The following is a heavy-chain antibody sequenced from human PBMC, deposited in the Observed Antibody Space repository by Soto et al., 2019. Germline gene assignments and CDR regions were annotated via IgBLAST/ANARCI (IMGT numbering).Heavy chain of an antibody. CDR1: GYTFTSYG. Sequence: ASVKVSCRASGYTFTSYGISWVRQAPGQGLEWMGWISAYNGNTNYAQKLQGRVTMTEDTSTDTAYMELSSLRSEDTAVYYCATLLRGYSYVDYYYYYYMDVWGKGTTVTVSS. J-gene: IGHJ6*03. D-gene: IGHD5-18*01. V-gene: IGHV1-18*01. CDR3: ATLLRGYSYVDYYYYYYMDV. CDR2: ISAYNGNT.